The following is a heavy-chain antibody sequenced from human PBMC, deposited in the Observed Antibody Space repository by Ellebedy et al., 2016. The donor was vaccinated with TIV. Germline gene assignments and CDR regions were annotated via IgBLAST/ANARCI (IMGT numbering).Heavy chain of an antibody. Sequence: GESLKISCKGSGYSFTSYWIGWVRQMPGKGLEWMGIIYPGDSDTRYSPSFQGQVTISADKSISTAYLQWSSLKASDTAMYYCARHGGYYYGSGSYYNSNYYYGMDVWGQGTTVTVSS. CDR3: ARHGGYYYGSGSYYNSNYYYGMDV. D-gene: IGHD3-10*01. CDR1: GYSFTSYW. CDR2: IYPGDSDT. V-gene: IGHV5-51*01. J-gene: IGHJ6*02.